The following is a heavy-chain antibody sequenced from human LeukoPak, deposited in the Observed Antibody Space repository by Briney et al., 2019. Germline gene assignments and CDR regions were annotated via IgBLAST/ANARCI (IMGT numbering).Heavy chain of an antibody. Sequence: SETLSLTCTVSGGSISSYYWSWIRQPPGKGLEWIGYIYYSGSTYYNPSLMSRVTISVDTSNNQVSLKLNSVTAADTAVYYCARAGQGYCTSASCFLSLDYWGQGTLVTVSS. V-gene: IGHV4-59*12. D-gene: IGHD2-2*01. CDR2: IYYSGST. J-gene: IGHJ4*02. CDR1: GGSISSYY. CDR3: ARAGQGYCTSASCFLSLDY.